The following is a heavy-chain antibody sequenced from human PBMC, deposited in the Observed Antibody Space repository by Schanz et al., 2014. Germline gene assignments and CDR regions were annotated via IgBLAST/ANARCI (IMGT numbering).Heavy chain of an antibody. CDR2: VSHDGFTK. CDR1: GFSFSGFA. J-gene: IGHJ5*02. Sequence: VLLVDSGGGLVQPGGSLRLSCGASGFSFSGFAVHWVRQAPGKGLEWVSIVSHDGFTKHYADSVRGRFTLSRDNSKNTVYLQMNSLRAEDTAVYYCVGGQNWFDPWGQGTLVTVSS. V-gene: IGHV3-30*04. CDR3: VGGQNWFDP. D-gene: IGHD2-15*01.